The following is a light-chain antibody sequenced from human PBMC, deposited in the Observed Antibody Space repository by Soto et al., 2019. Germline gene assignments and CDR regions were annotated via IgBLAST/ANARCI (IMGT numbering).Light chain of an antibody. J-gene: IGKJ5*01. V-gene: IGKV3-15*01. CDR1: QSVSSN. CDR3: QHYSSSPPAIT. CDR2: GAS. Sequence: EVGMTQSPATLSVSPGERDTLSCRASQSVSSNLAWYQHKPGQAPGLLIYGASTRATGIPARFSVSGSGTDFTLTISRLEPGDFAVYYCQHYSSSPPAITFGQGTRLEIK.